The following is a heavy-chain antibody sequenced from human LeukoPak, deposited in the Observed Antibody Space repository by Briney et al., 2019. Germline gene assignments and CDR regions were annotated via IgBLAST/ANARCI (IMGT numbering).Heavy chain of an antibody. D-gene: IGHD5-12*01. CDR3: ARDWTVARAFDI. Sequence: GSSVKVSCKASGGTFSSYAISWVRQAPGQGLEWMGTIIPIFGTANYAQKFQGRVTITTDESTSTAYMELSSLRSEDTAVYYCARDWTVARAFDIWGQATMVTVSS. CDR2: IIPIFGTA. J-gene: IGHJ3*02. CDR1: GGTFSSYA. V-gene: IGHV1-69*05.